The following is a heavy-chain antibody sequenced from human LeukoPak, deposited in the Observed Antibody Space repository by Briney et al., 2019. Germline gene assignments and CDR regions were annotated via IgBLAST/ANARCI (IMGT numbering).Heavy chain of an antibody. CDR2: ISSSSSYI. CDR3: ARGLEPPMYGLDY. CDR1: GFTFSSYN. J-gene: IGHJ4*02. Sequence: GGSLRLSCAASGFTFSSYNMNWVRQAPGKGLEWVSSISSSSSYIYYADSVKGRFTISRDNAKNSLYLQMNSLRAEDTAMYYCARGLEPPMYGLDYWGQGTLVTVSS. V-gene: IGHV3-21*01. D-gene: IGHD1-1*01.